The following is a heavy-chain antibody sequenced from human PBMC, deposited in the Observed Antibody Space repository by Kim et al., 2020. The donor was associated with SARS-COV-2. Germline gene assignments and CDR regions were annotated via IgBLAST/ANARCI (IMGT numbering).Heavy chain of an antibody. CDR1: GASIKTFY. V-gene: IGHV4-59*13. CDR2: VFHSGRT. J-gene: IGHJ1*01. CDR3: ARDLGISGTDF. Sequence: SETLSLTCTVSGASIKTFYWSWIRQPPGKGLEWMGYVFHSGRTRYNPSLKSRATISVDASKSQFSLTLKSVTAADTAMFFWARDLGISGTDF. D-gene: IGHD1-26*01.